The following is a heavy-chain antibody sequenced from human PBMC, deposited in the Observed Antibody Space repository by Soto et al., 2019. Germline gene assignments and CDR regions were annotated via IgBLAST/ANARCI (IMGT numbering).Heavy chain of an antibody. Sequence: GGSLRLSCAASGFTFSSYAMSWVRQAPGKGLEWVSGISGSGGSTYYADSVKGRFTISRDNSKNTLYLQINSLRAEDTAVYYCAKGGKSMIVVVITKYDYWGQGTLVTVSS. D-gene: IGHD3-22*01. CDR2: ISGSGGST. V-gene: IGHV3-23*01. CDR3: AKGGKSMIVVVITKYDY. CDR1: GFTFSSYA. J-gene: IGHJ4*02.